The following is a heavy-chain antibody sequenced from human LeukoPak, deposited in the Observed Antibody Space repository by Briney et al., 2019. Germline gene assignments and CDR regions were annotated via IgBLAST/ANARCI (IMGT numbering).Heavy chain of an antibody. D-gene: IGHD3-3*02. Sequence: GGSLRLSCAASGLTFSSYAMHWVCQAPGKGLEWVAVISYDGSNKYYADSVKGRFTISRDNSKNTLYLQMNSLRAEDTAVYYCARVSLRGGYFDYWGQGTLVTVAS. CDR1: GLTFSSYA. CDR3: ARVSLRGGYFDY. V-gene: IGHV3-30-3*01. J-gene: IGHJ4*02. CDR2: ISYDGSNK.